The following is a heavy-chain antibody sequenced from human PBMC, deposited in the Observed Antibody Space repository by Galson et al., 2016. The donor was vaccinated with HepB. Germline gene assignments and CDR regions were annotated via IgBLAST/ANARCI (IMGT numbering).Heavy chain of an antibody. V-gene: IGHV3-74*01. Sequence: SLRFSCAASGFAFGSHWMHWVRQVPGKGLVWVSRINSDGTISNYADSVKGRFTISRDNAKNTLYLQMNSLRVEDTAVYYCGRDHSVVLTTAYNWFDPWGQRTLVTVSS. CDR3: GRDHSVVLTTAYNWFDP. J-gene: IGHJ5*02. CDR2: INSDGTIS. CDR1: GFAFGSHW. D-gene: IGHD4-23*01.